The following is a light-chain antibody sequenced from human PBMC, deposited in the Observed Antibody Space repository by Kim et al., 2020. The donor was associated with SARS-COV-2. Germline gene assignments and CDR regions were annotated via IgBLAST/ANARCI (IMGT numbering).Light chain of an antibody. Sequence: QTITNSCTGPRGDVSSYRYVCWYQQHPGKAPKLMIYAVSNRPSGVSDRLSGSKSGNTASLTISGLQAEDEADYYCRSYTRSSTNYVFGTGTKVTVL. CDR1: RGDVSSYRY. CDR3: RSYTRSSTNYV. J-gene: IGLJ1*01. CDR2: AVS. V-gene: IGLV2-14*03.